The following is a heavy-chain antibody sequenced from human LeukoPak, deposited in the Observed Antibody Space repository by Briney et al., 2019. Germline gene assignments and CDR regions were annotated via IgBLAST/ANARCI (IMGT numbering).Heavy chain of an antibody. V-gene: IGHV3-23*01. CDR3: TRAGWYRQDY. D-gene: IGHD2-15*01. CDR1: GVTLSNYA. Sequence: GGSLRLSCVASGVTLSNYAMSWARQAPGKGLEWVSGISSSGSGGNTYYADSVKGRFTISRGNAKNTLYLQMSSLRVEDTAVYYCTRAGWYRQDYWGQGTLVTVSS. J-gene: IGHJ4*02. CDR2: ISSSGSGGNT.